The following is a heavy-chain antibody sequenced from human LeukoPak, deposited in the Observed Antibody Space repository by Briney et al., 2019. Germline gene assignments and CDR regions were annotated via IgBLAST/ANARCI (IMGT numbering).Heavy chain of an antibody. CDR3: ARAKPKNMVRGLIMRRESRYYFDY. V-gene: IGHV3-53*01. J-gene: IGHJ4*02. Sequence: PGGSLRLSCAASGLTVSSNCMSWVRQAPGKGLEWVSFIYSGGNTYYADSVKGRFTISRDNSKNTFHLQMNSLRAEDTAVYYCARAKPKNMVRGLIMRRESRYYFDYWGQGTLVTVSS. D-gene: IGHD3-10*01. CDR2: IYSGGNT. CDR1: GLTVSSNC.